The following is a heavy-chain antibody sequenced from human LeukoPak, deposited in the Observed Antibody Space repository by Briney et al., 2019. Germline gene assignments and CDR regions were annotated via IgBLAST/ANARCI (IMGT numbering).Heavy chain of an antibody. V-gene: IGHV3-74*01. D-gene: IGHD3-22*01. Sequence: GGSLRLSCATSGFTFSTSWMHWVRQAPGKGLVWVSRINTDGNTRDYADPVKGRFTISRDNAKNTLYLQMNSLRAEDTAIYYCVRDMGYYDKVWGQGTLVTVSS. J-gene: IGHJ4*02. CDR1: GFTFSTSW. CDR2: INTDGNTR. CDR3: VRDMGYYDKV.